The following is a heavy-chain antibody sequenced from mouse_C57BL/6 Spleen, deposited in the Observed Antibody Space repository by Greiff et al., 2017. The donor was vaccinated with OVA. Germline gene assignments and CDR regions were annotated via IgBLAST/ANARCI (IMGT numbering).Heavy chain of an antibody. J-gene: IGHJ1*03. CDR1: GFNIKDYY. CDR2: LAPEGGET. Sequence: EVQLVESGAELVKPGASVKLSCTASGFNIKDYYMHWVKQRTEQGLEWIGRLAPEGGETKYDPKFQGKATITADTSANTAYLQLSSLTSEDTAVYYCARSNYYGSSDWYFDVWGTGTTVTVSS. CDR3: ARSNYYGSSDWYFDV. D-gene: IGHD1-1*01. V-gene: IGHV14-2*01.